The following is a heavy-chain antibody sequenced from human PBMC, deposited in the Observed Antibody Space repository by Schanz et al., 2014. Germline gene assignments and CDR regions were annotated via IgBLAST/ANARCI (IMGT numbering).Heavy chain of an antibody. CDR3: AKHRHYADNNGYPGIDY. Sequence: EVQLVESGGGLVQPGGSLTLSCAASGFTFSSYLMSWVRQAPGKGLEWVSGIGGSGGSTDYADSVKGRFTISRDNSKNTLFLQMNSLRVEDTAIYYCAKHRHYADNNGYPGIDYWGQGTLVTVS. CDR1: GFTFSSYL. J-gene: IGHJ4*02. CDR2: IGGSGGST. D-gene: IGHD3-16*01. V-gene: IGHV3-23*04.